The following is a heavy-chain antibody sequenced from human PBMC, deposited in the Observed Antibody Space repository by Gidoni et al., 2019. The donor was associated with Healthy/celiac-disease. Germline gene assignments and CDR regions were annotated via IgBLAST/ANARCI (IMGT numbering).Heavy chain of an antibody. V-gene: IGHV3-21*01. J-gene: IGHJ6*02. CDR1: GFTFSSYS. D-gene: IGHD5-12*01. CDR3: ARAGYSGYDQSTPYGMDV. Sequence: EVQLVESGGGLVKPGGSLRLSCAASGFTFSSYSMNWVRQAPGKGLEWVSSISSSSSYIYYADSVKGRFTISRDNAKNSLYLQMNSLRAEDTAVYYCARAGYSGYDQSTPYGMDVWGQGTTVTVSS. CDR2: ISSSSSYI.